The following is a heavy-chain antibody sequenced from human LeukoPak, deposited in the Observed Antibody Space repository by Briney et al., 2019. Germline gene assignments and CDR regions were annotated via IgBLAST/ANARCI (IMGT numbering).Heavy chain of an antibody. V-gene: IGHV4-4*07. CDR2: IYTSGST. CDR3: AREAMAAAGTFDY. J-gene: IGHJ4*02. D-gene: IGHD6-13*01. Sequence: SETLSLTCTVSGGSISSYYWSRIRQPTGKGLEWIGRIYTSGSTNYNPSLKSRVTMSVDTSKNQFSLKLSSVTAADTAVYYCAREAMAAAGTFDYWGQGTLVTVSS. CDR1: GGSISSYY.